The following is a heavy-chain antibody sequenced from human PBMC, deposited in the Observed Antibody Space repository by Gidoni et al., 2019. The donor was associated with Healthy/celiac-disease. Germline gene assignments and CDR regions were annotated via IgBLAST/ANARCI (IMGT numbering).Heavy chain of an antibody. V-gene: IGHV2-70*15. D-gene: IGHD2-21*02. Sequence: QVTLRESGPALVKPTQTLTLTCTFSGFSLSTSGMCVSWIRQPPGKALEWLARIDWDDDKYYSTSLKTRLTISKDTSKNQVVLTMTNMDPVDTATYYCARMILGYCGGDCYSGWFDPWGQGTLVTVSS. CDR2: IDWDDDK. J-gene: IGHJ5*02. CDR3: ARMILGYCGGDCYSGWFDP. CDR1: GFSLSTSGMC.